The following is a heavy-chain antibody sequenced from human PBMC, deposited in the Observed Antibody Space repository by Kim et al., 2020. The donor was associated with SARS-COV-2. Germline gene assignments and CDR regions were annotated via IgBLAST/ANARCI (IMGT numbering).Heavy chain of an antibody. CDR1: GFTFGDYA. CDR3: TVDILTGYPFHYYYYGMDV. Sequence: GGSLRLSCTASGFTFGDYAMSWVRQAPGKGLEWVGFIRSKAYGGTTEYAASVKGRFTISRDDSKSIAYLQMNSLKTEDTAVYYCTVDILTGYPFHYYYYGMDVWGQGTTVTVSS. CDR2: IRSKAYGGTT. J-gene: IGHJ6*02. V-gene: IGHV3-49*04. D-gene: IGHD3-9*01.